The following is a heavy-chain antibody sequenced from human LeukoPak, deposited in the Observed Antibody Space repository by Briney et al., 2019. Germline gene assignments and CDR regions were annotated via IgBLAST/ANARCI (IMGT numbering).Heavy chain of an antibody. Sequence: SETLSLTCAVYGGSFSDYYWSWIRQPPGKGLEWIGEINHSGSTNYNPSLESRVTISVDTSKNQFSLKLSSVTAADTAMYYCARPSFYDSGGYYLPYWGQGTLVTVSS. CDR2: INHSGST. CDR3: ARPSFYDSGGYYLPY. D-gene: IGHD3-22*01. V-gene: IGHV4-34*01. CDR1: GGSFSDYY. J-gene: IGHJ4*02.